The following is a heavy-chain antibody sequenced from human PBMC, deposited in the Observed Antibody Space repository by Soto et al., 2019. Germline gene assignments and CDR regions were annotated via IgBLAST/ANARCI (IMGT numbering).Heavy chain of an antibody. D-gene: IGHD6-13*01. Sequence: EVQLVESGGDLVQPGGSLRLSCAASGFTFSRYEMNWVRQAPGKGLEWISYISTSGSTIYYADSVKGRFTISRDNAKNSLYLQMNSLRAEDTAVYYCARELGAAGSFDYWGQGTLVTVSS. V-gene: IGHV3-48*03. J-gene: IGHJ4*02. CDR3: ARELGAAGSFDY. CDR1: GFTFSRYE. CDR2: ISTSGSTI.